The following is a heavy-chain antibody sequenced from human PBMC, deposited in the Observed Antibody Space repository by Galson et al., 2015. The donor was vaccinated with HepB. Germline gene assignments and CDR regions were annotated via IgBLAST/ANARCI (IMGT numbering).Heavy chain of an antibody. D-gene: IGHD5-18*01. V-gene: IGHV3-21*01. J-gene: IGHJ6*02. Sequence: SLRLSCAASGFTFSSYSMNWVRQAPGKGLEWVSSISSSSSYIYYADSVKGRFTISRDNAKNSLYLQMNSLRAEDTAVYYCARTSYGYFRAYIGMDVWGQGTTVTVSS. CDR3: ARTSYGYFRAYIGMDV. CDR2: ISSSSSYI. CDR1: GFTFSSYS.